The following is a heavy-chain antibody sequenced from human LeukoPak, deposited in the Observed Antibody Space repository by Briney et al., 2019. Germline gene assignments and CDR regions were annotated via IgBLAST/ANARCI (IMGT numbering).Heavy chain of an antibody. CDR2: IKEDGSET. V-gene: IGHV3-7*01. J-gene: IGHJ4*02. Sequence: GGSLRLSCAASGFTFKKYWMNWVRQVPGKGLECLANIKEDGSETYYADSVKGRFTISRDNPKNLLFLQIDSLRVEDTAVYYCARETPRRGETRDGYRWGQGTLVTVSS. CDR3: ARETPRRGETRDGYR. CDR1: GFTFKKYW. D-gene: IGHD5-24*01.